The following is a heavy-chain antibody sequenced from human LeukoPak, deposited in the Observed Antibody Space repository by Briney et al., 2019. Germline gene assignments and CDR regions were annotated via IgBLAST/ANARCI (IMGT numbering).Heavy chain of an antibody. Sequence: SVKVSCKASGGTFSSYAISWVRQAPGQGLEWMGGIIPIFGTANYAQKFQGRVTITADESTSTAYMELSSLRSEDTAVYYCARLAAYGSGSYYLDYWGQGTLVTVSS. V-gene: IGHV1-69*13. CDR3: ARLAAYGSGSYYLDY. CDR2: IIPIFGTA. CDR1: GGTFSSYA. D-gene: IGHD3-10*01. J-gene: IGHJ4*02.